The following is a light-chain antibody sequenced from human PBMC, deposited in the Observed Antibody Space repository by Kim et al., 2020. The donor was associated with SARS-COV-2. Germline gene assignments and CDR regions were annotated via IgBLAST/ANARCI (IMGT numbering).Light chain of an antibody. CDR3: QKYNSAPWT. CDR1: QDIANS. CDR2: GAS. Sequence: ASVGDRVTITCRASQDIANSLAWYQQKPGTVPKVLIYGASTLQGGVPSRFSGSGSGTEFTLTIGSLQTEDVATYFCQKYNSAPWTFGPGTKVDIK. J-gene: IGKJ1*01. V-gene: IGKV1-27*01.